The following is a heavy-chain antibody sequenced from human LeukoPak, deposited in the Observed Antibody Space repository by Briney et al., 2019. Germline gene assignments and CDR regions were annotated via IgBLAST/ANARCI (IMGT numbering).Heavy chain of an antibody. V-gene: IGHV4-59*12. D-gene: IGHD3-10*01. J-gene: IGHJ5*02. CDR3: AGELDGNGGWFDP. Sequence: SETLSLTCTVSGYSISDYYWTWIRQPPGKGLEWIGEVYYSGSTHYNPSLKSRVTISIDTSKNQFSLRLRSMTAADTAVYYCAGELDGNGGWFDPWGQGTLVTVSS. CDR1: GYSISDYY. CDR2: VYYSGST.